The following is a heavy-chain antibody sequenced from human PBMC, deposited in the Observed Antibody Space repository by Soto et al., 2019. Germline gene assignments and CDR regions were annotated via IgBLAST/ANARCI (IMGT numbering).Heavy chain of an antibody. CDR3: AREMGSRFGIYYGIDV. J-gene: IGHJ6*02. D-gene: IGHD3-16*01. CDR1: GFTFSSHG. Sequence: GGSLRLSCAASGFTFSSHGMHWVRQAPGKGLEWVAVMWYDGNKINYADSVKGRFTISRDNSKNTLYLQMDSLRADDTAVYYCAREMGSRFGIYYGIDVWGQGTTVTVSS. CDR2: MWYDGNKI. V-gene: IGHV3-33*01.